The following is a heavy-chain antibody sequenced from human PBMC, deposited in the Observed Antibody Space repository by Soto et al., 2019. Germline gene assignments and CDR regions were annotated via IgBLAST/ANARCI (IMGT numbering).Heavy chain of an antibody. V-gene: IGHV3-48*01. Sequence: GGSLRLSCAASGSIFNSYSMNWVRQAPGKGLEWISYINSGSTSVFYADSVKGRFTISRDNAKNSLYLQMNSLRAEDTAVYYCGSSASPDAYWGQGTLVTVSS. D-gene: IGHD3-22*01. CDR1: GSIFNSYS. J-gene: IGHJ4*02. CDR2: INSGSTSV. CDR3: GSSASPDAY.